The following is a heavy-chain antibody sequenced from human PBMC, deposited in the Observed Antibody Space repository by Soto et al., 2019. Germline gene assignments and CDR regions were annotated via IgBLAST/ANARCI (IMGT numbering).Heavy chain of an antibody. D-gene: IGHD3-3*01. Sequence: ASVKVSCKASGYTFTSYGISWVRQAPGQGLEWMGWISAYNGNTNYAQKLQGRVTMTTDTSTSTAYMELRSLRSDDTAVYYCARDSYDFWSGYPGHSYYYYGMDVWDQGTTVTVSS. V-gene: IGHV1-18*01. CDR3: ARDSYDFWSGYPGHSYYYYGMDV. J-gene: IGHJ6*02. CDR2: ISAYNGNT. CDR1: GYTFTSYG.